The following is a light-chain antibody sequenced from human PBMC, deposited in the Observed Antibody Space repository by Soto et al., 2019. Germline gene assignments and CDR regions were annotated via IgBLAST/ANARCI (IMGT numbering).Light chain of an antibody. CDR3: QQYDQWPIT. Sequence: EIVLTQSPGTLSLSPGERATLSCRASQSVSSSYLAWYQQKVGRAPRLLIYGASARALGIPARFSGSGSGTEFSFTVTSLQSEDFAVYYCQQYDQWPITFGQGTRLEIK. CDR1: QSVSSSY. CDR2: GAS. J-gene: IGKJ5*01. V-gene: IGKV3-15*01.